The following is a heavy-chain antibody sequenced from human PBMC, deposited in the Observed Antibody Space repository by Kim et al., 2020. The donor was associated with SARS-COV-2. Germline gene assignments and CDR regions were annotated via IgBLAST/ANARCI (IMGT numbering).Heavy chain of an antibody. CDR3: AGGTVTTYADYLQY. D-gene: IGHD4-17*01. CDR1: ADSISRFF. V-gene: IGHV4-59*01. Sequence: SETLSLTCTVSADSISRFFWSWIRQPPGKGLEWIGYISYSGGSKYSPSLKSRVAMSVDTSKNQFSLKLTSVTAADTAVYYCAGGTVTTYADYLQYWGPGTLVTVSS. J-gene: IGHJ1*01. CDR2: ISYSGGS.